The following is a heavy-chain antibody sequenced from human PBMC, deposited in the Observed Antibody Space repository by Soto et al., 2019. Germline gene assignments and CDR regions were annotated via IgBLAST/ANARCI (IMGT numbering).Heavy chain of an antibody. D-gene: IGHD4-17*01. CDR3: AKDTATVTTADYYYYSMDV. J-gene: IGHJ6*03. Sequence: EVQLVESGGGLVQPGRSLRLSCAASGFSFDDYAMHWVRQAPGKGLEWVSGISWSSGSIDYADSVKGRFTISRVNAKNSLYLQMHSLRAEDTAFYYCAKDTATVTTADYYYYSMDVWGKGTTVTVSS. V-gene: IGHV3-9*01. CDR2: ISWSSGSI. CDR1: GFSFDDYA.